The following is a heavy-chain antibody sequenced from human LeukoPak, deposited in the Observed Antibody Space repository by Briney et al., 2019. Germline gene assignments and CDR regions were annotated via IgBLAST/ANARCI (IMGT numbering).Heavy chain of an antibody. CDR1: GDSVSSNIAA. CDR2: TYYRSKWFS. V-gene: IGHV6-1*01. J-gene: IGHJ4*02. CDR3: ARDRALGAPDY. Sequence: SQTLSLTCAISGDSVSSNIAAWNWIRQSPXXXLEWLGRTYYRSKWFSDYAVSVKSRLTVNPDTSKNQFSLQLDSVTPEDTAVYYCARDRALGAPDYWGQGTLVTVSS.